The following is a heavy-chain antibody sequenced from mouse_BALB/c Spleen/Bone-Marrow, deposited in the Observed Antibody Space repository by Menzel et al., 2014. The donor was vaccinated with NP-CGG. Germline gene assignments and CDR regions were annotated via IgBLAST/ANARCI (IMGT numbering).Heavy chain of an antibody. Sequence: EVQLVESGGGLVKPGGSLKLSCAASGFTFSSYTMSWVRQTPEKRLEWVATISSGGSYTYYPDSVKGRFTISRDNAKNTLYLQMSSLKSEDTAVYYCTRTCYRYDEEAWFAYWGQGTLVTVSA. J-gene: IGHJ3*01. CDR2: ISSGGSYT. CDR1: GFTFSSYT. V-gene: IGHV5-6-4*01. CDR3: TRTCYRYDEEAWFAY. D-gene: IGHD2-14*01.